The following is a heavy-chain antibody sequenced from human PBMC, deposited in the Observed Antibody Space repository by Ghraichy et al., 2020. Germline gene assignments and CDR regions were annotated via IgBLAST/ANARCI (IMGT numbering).Heavy chain of an antibody. D-gene: IGHD3-10*01. J-gene: IGHJ4*02. Sequence: GGSLRLSCAASGFSLSNAWMNWVRQAPGKGLEWVGRIKSKTGGGTAEYAAPVNGRFTISRDDSKNTLYLQMDSLKTEDTAVYSCFGAAYWGQGALVTVSS. CDR2: IKSKTGGGTA. V-gene: IGHV3-15*07. CDR1: GFSLSNAW. CDR3: FGAAY.